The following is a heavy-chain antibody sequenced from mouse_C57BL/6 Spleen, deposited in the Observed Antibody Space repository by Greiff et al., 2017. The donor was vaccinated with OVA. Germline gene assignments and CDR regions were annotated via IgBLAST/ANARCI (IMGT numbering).Heavy chain of an antibody. D-gene: IGHD1-1*01. J-gene: IGHJ2*01. Sequence: EVQVVESGGGLVKPGGSLKLSCAASGFTFSDYGMHWVRQAPEKGLEWVAYISSGSSTIYYADTVQGRFTISRDNAKNTLFLQMTRLRSEDTAMYYCARGSTVVFDYWGQGTTLTVSS. V-gene: IGHV5-17*01. CDR1: GFTFSDYG. CDR3: ARGSTVVFDY. CDR2: ISSGSSTI.